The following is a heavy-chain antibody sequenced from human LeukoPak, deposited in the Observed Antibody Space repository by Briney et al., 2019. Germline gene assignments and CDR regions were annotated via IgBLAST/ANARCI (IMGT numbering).Heavy chain of an antibody. Sequence: GGSLRLSCAASGFTFSSYGMHWVRQAPGKGLEWVAVISYDGSNKYYADSVKGRFTISRDNSKNTLYLQMNSLRAEDTAVYYCAREHLGGYFDYWGQGTLVTVSS. CDR2: ISYDGSNK. V-gene: IGHV3-30*03. CDR1: GFTFSSYG. CDR3: AREHLGGYFDY. J-gene: IGHJ4*02. D-gene: IGHD3-16*01.